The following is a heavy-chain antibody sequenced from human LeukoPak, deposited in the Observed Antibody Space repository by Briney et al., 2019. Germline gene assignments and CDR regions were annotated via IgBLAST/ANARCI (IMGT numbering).Heavy chain of an antibody. V-gene: IGHV3-9*01. Sequence: PGGSLRLSCAASGFTFDDYAMRWVRQAPGRGLEWVSGISWNSGSIGYADSVKGRFTISRDNAKNSLYLQMNSLRAEDTALYYCAKGRQLGLRAYMDVWGKGTTVTVSS. CDR1: GFTFDDYA. CDR3: AKGRQLGLRAYMDV. J-gene: IGHJ6*03. D-gene: IGHD6-6*01. CDR2: ISWNSGSI.